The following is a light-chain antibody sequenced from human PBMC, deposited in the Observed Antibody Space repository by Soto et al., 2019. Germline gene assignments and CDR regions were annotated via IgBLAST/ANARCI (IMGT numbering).Light chain of an antibody. CDR2: DVS. J-gene: IGLJ1*01. CDR3: CSYTTSNIPLLV. CDR1: SSDVGGYNY. Sequence: QSVLTQPASVFGSPGQSITISCTGTSSDVGGYNYVSWYQHHPGKAPKLMIYDVSNRPSGVSNRFSGSKSGNTASLTISGLQPEDDVYYYCCSYTTSNIPLLVFGTGTILTVL. V-gene: IGLV2-14*03.